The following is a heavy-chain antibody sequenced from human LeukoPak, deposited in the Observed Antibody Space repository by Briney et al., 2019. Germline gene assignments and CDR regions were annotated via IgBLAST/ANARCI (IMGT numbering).Heavy chain of an antibody. CDR3: ARGRDGYNSELDY. CDR1: GYTLTGYY. CDR2: INPNSYGT. V-gene: IGHV1-2*02. D-gene: IGHD5-24*01. J-gene: IGHJ4*02. Sequence: ASVKVSCKASGYTLTGYYIHWVRQAPGQGLEWMGWINPNSYGTNYAQNFQGRVTMTSDSSITSAYMEVNRLRSDDTAFYYCARGRDGYNSELDYWGQGTLDTVSS.